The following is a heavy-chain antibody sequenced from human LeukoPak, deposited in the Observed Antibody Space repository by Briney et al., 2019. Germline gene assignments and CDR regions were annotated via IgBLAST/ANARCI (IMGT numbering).Heavy chain of an antibody. J-gene: IGHJ3*02. Sequence: SETLSLTCAVYGGSFSGYYWSWIRQPPGKGLEWIGEINHSGSTNYNPSLKSRVTISVDTSKNQVCLRLPSMTAADSAVYYCASMARGAFEISGQGTMVTVSS. CDR1: GGSFSGYY. D-gene: IGHD5-24*01. CDR3: ASMARGAFEI. CDR2: INHSGST. V-gene: IGHV4-34*01.